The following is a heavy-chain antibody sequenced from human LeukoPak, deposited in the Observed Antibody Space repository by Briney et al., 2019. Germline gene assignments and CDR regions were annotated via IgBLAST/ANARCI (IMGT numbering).Heavy chain of an antibody. J-gene: IGHJ5*02. CDR1: GYTFTSYD. Sequence: ASVKVSCKASGYTFTSYDINWVRQATGQGLEWMGWMNPNSGNTGYAQKFQGRVTMTRNTSISTAYMELSSLRSEDTAVYYCARGYLRSGSYYNWFDPWGQGTLVTVSS. CDR2: MNPNSGNT. D-gene: IGHD3-10*01. V-gene: IGHV1-8*01. CDR3: ARGYLRSGSYYNWFDP.